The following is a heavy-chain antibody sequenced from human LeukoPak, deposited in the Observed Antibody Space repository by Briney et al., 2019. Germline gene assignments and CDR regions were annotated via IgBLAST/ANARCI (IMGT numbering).Heavy chain of an antibody. J-gene: IGHJ6*03. CDR3: ARVPDVGDYERYYRENYYYYYMDV. CDR2: IIPIFGTA. D-gene: IGHD4-17*01. V-gene: IGHV1-69*05. CDR1: GGTFSSYA. Sequence: SVKVSCKASGGTFSSYAISWVRQAPGQGLEWMGGIIPIFGTANYAQEFQGRVTITTDESTSTAYMELSSLRSEDTAVYYCARVPDVGDYERYYRENYYYYYMDVWGKGTTVTVSS.